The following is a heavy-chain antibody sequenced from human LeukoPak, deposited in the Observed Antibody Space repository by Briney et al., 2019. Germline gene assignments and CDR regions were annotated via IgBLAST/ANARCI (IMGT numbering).Heavy chain of an antibody. V-gene: IGHV3-30-3*01. CDR3: ARVPSGSYYVDLDY. Sequence: GGSLRLSCAASGFTFSSYAMHWVRQAPGKGLEWVAVISYDGSNKYYADSVKGRFTISRDNSKNTLYLQMSSLRGEDTAVYYCARVPSGSYYVDLDYWGQGTLVTVSS. CDR2: ISYDGSNK. D-gene: IGHD1-26*01. CDR1: GFTFSSYA. J-gene: IGHJ4*02.